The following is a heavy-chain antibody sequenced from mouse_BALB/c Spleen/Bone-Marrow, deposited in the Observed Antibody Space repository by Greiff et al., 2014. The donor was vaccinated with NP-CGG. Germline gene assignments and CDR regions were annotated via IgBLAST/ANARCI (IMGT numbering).Heavy chain of an antibody. V-gene: IGHV1-80*01. D-gene: IGHD1-1*01. J-gene: IGHJ4*01. CDR1: GYAFSSYW. Sequence: QVQLQQPGADLVRPGSSVKISCKASGYAFSSYWMNWVKQRPGQGLEWIGLIYPGDGDTNYNGKFKGKATLTADKSSSTAYMQLSSLTSEDSAVYFCARSLYYGSSYPLYAMDYWGQGTSVTVSS. CDR3: ARSLYYGSSYPLYAMDY. CDR2: IYPGDGDT.